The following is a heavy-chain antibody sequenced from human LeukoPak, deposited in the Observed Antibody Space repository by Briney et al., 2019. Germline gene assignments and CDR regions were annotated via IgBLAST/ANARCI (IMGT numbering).Heavy chain of an antibody. Sequence: ASVKVSCKASGYTFTGYYMHWLRQAPGQGFEWMGWNDPNSGATKYEHFQGRVTMTTDTSISTAYMDLNSLRSDDTAIYFCARANPYDNNGYSPELRYWGQGTLVTVSS. CDR1: GYTFTGYY. D-gene: IGHD3-22*01. J-gene: IGHJ4*02. CDR2: NDPNSGAT. V-gene: IGHV1-2*02. CDR3: ARANPYDNNGYSPELRY.